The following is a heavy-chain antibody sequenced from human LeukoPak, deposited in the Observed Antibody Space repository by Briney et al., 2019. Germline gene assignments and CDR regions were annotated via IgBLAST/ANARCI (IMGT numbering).Heavy chain of an antibody. V-gene: IGHV4-34*01. Sequence: PSETLSLTCAVYGGSFSGYYWSWIRQPPGKGLEWIGEINHSGSTNYNSSLKSRVTISVDTSKNQFSLKLSSVTAADTAVYYCARDESSLFLTSYYFDYWGQGTLVTVSS. J-gene: IGHJ4*02. CDR1: GGSFSGYY. D-gene: IGHD3-22*01. CDR2: INHSGST. CDR3: ARDESSLFLTSYYFDY.